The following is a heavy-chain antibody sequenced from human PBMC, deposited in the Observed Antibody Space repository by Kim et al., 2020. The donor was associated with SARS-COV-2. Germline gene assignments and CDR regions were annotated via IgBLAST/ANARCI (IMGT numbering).Heavy chain of an antibody. D-gene: IGHD3-10*01. Sequence: GGSLRLSCAASGFTFDDYAMHWVRQAPGKGLEWVSGISWNSGSIGYADSAKGRFTISRDNAKNSLYLQMNSLRAEDTALYYCAKDIGYASGSPDYWGQGTLVTVSS. V-gene: IGHV3-9*01. CDR2: ISWNSGSI. CDR3: AKDIGYASGSPDY. CDR1: GFTFDDYA. J-gene: IGHJ4*02.